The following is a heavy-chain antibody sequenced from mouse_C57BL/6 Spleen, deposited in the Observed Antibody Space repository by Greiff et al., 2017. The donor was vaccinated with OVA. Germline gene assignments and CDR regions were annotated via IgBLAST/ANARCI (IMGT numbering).Heavy chain of an antibody. J-gene: IGHJ2*01. D-gene: IGHD1-1*01. CDR1: GYTFTSYW. CDR2: IDPSDSET. Sequence: QVQLQQPGAELVRPGSSVKLSCKASGYTFTSYWMHWVKQRPIQGLEWIGNIDPSDSETHYNQKFKDKVTLTVDKSSSTAYMQLSSLTSEDSAVYYCARSTNYYGSSYCDYWGQGTTLTVSS. V-gene: IGHV1-52*01. CDR3: ARSTNYYGSSYCDY.